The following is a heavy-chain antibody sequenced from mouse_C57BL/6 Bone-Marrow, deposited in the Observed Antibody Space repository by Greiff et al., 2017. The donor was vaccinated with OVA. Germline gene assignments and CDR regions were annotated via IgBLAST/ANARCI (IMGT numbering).Heavy chain of an antibody. V-gene: IGHV1-64*01. Sequence: VQLQQPGAELVKPGASVKLSCKASGYTFTSYWMHWVKQRPGQGLEWIGMIHPNSGSTNYNEKFKSKATLTVDKSSSTAYMQLSSLTSEDSAVYYCYCDYDGTWFAYWGQGTLVTVSA. CDR1: GYTFTSYW. J-gene: IGHJ3*01. D-gene: IGHD2-4*01. CDR2: IHPNSGST. CDR3: YCDYDGTWFAY.